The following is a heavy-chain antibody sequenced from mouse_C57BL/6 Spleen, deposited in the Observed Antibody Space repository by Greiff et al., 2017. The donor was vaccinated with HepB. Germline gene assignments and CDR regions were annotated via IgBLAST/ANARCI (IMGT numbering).Heavy chain of an antibody. Sequence: QVQLKESGPELVKPGASVKISCKASGYAFSSSWMNWVKQRPGKGLEWIGRIYPGDGDTNYTGKFKGKATLTADKSSSTAYMQLSSLTSEDSAVYFCAREGANWDSYFDYWGQCTTLTVSS. J-gene: IGHJ2*01. D-gene: IGHD4-1*01. CDR2: IYPGDGDT. CDR3: AREGANWDSYFDY. CDR1: GYAFSSSW. V-gene: IGHV1-82*01.